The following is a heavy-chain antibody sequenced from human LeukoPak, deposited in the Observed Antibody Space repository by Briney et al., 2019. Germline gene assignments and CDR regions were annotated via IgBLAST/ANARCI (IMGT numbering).Heavy chain of an antibody. Sequence: GESLKISCKGSGYRFTSYWIGWVRQMPGKGLEGMGIIYPGDSDTRYSPSFQGQVTISADKSISTAYLQWSGLKASDTAMYYCARLVPDLVGWFDPWGQGTLVTVSS. CDR2: IYPGDSDT. CDR1: GYRFTSYW. J-gene: IGHJ5*02. CDR3: ARLVPDLVGWFDP. V-gene: IGHV5-51*01. D-gene: IGHD2-2*01.